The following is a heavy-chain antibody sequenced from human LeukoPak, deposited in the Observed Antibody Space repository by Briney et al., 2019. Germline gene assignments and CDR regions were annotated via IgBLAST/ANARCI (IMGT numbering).Heavy chain of an antibody. CDR1: GFTFSSYA. J-gene: IGHJ4*02. CDR3: ARATFNYYDSSGYYNY. CDR2: ISSNGGST. D-gene: IGHD3-22*01. V-gene: IGHV3-64*01. Sequence: GGSLRLSCAASGFTFSSYAMHWVRQAPGKGPEYVSAISSNGGSTYYANSVKGRFTISRDNSKNTLYLQMGSLRAEDMAVYYCARATFNYYDSSGYYNYWGQGTLVTVSS.